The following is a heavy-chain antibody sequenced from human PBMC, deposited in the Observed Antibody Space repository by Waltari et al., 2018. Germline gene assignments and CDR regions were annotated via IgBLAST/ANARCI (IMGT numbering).Heavy chain of an antibody. Sequence: QVQLVQSGAEVKKPGSSVKVSCKASGGTFRRYAISWVRPPPGQGLEWMGGIIPIFGTANYAQKFQGRVTITTDESTSTAYMELSSLRSEDTAVYYCARDSLVELSGYYYGMDVWGQGTTVTVSS. V-gene: IGHV1-69*05. CDR2: IIPIFGTA. D-gene: IGHD3-16*02. CDR3: ARDSLVELSGYYYGMDV. J-gene: IGHJ6*02. CDR1: GGTFRRYA.